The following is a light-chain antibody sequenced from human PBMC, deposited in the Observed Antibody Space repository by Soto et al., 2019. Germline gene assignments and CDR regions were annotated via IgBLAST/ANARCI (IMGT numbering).Light chain of an antibody. CDR1: SSNIGAGYD. CDR3: QSYDSSLSADV. V-gene: IGLV1-40*01. CDR2: GNS. Sequence: QSVLTQPPSVSGAPGQRVTISCTGSSSNIGAGYDVHWYQQLPGTAPKLLIFGNSNRPSGVPDRLSGSKSGTSASLALTGLQAEDEGDYYCQSYDSSLSADVLGTGTKLTVL. J-gene: IGLJ1*01.